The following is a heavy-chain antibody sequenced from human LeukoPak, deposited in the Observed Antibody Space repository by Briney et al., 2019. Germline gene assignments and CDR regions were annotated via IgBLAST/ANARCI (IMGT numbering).Heavy chain of an antibody. CDR2: ISSSSSYI. CDR1: GFTFSSYS. J-gene: IGHJ4*02. D-gene: IGHD4-17*01. CDR3: ARARGVTTFGVHY. Sequence: PGGSLRLSCAVSGFTFSSYSMNWVRQAPGKGLEWVSSISSSSSYIYYADSVKGRFTISRDNAKNSLYLQMNSLRAEDTAVYYCARARGVTTFGVHYWGQGTLVTVSS. V-gene: IGHV3-21*01.